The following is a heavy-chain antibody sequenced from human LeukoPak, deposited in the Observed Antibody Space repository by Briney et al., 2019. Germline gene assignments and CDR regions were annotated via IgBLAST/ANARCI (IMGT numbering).Heavy chain of an antibody. Sequence: ASVKVSCKASGYTFTGYYMHWVRQAPGQGLEWMGRINPNSGGTNYAQKFQGRVTMTRDTSISTAYMELSRLRSDDTAVYYCARDPGYSSSWGGNDYWGQGTLVTVSS. CDR3: ARDPGYSSSWGGNDY. V-gene: IGHV1-2*06. J-gene: IGHJ4*02. D-gene: IGHD6-13*01. CDR1: GYTFTGYY. CDR2: INPNSGGT.